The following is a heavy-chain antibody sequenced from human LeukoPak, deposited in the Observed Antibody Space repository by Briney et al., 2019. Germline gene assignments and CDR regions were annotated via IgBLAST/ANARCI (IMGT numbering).Heavy chain of an antibody. CDR1: GGSISSSSYY. Sequence: PSETLSLTCTVSGGSISSSSYYWGWIRQPPGKGLEWIGSIYYSGSTYYNPSLKSRVTISVDTSKNQFSLKLSSVTAADTAVYYCARDSPGGRSDAFDIWGQGTMVTVSS. V-gene: IGHV4-39*07. J-gene: IGHJ3*02. CDR2: IYYSGST. D-gene: IGHD3-16*01. CDR3: ARDSPGGRSDAFDI.